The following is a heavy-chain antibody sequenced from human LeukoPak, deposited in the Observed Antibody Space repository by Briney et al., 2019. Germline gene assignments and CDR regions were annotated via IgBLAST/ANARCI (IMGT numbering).Heavy chain of an antibody. V-gene: IGHV5-51*01. CDR2: IYPGDSDT. D-gene: IGHD5-24*01. CDR3: ARARLEMATNRVGDY. Sequence: GESLKISCKGSGYSFTSYWIGWVRQMPGKGLEWMGIIYPGDSDTRYSPSFQGQVTISADKSISTAYLQWSSLKASDTAMYYCARARLEMATNRVGDYWGQGTLVPVSS. J-gene: IGHJ4*02. CDR1: GYSFTSYW.